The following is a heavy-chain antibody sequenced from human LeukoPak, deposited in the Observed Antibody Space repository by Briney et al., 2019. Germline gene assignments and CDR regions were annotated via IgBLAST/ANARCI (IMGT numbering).Heavy chain of an antibody. J-gene: IGHJ4*02. V-gene: IGHV3-7*01. CDR3: ARRQGSYFDTSGYYYG. CDR2: IKQDGSEK. D-gene: IGHD3-22*01. Sequence: GGSLRLSCAASGFTFSSYWMSWVRQAPGKGLEWVSNIKQDGSEKYYVDSVKGRFTISRDNAKNSLYLQMNSLRAEDTAVYYCARRQGSYFDTSGYYYGWGQGTLVTVSS. CDR1: GFTFSSYW.